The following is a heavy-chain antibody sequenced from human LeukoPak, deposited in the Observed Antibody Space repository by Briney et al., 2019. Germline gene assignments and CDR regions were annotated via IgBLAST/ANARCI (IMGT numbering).Heavy chain of an antibody. J-gene: IGHJ4*02. CDR3: AKELSTVTTETGYFDY. CDR1: GFTFSSYG. D-gene: IGHD4-17*01. Sequence: PGRSLRLSCAASGFTFSSYGMHWVRQAPGKGLEWVAVIWYDGSNKYYADSVKGRFTISRGNSKNTLYLQMNSLRAEDTAVYYCAKELSTVTTETGYFDYWGQGTLVTVSS. V-gene: IGHV3-33*06. CDR2: IWYDGSNK.